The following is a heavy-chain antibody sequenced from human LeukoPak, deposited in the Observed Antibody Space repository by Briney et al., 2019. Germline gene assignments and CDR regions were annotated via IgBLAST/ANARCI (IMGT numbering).Heavy chain of an antibody. Sequence: SETLSLTCTVSGGSIGSSTYYWGWIRQPPGKGLEWIGSIYYDGSAYYNPSLNSRVTISIDTSKNQFSLKLSSVTAADTAVYYCARHHYDSSGYYYFDYWGQGTLVTVSS. J-gene: IGHJ4*02. D-gene: IGHD3-22*01. CDR2: IYYDGSA. V-gene: IGHV4-39*01. CDR1: GGSIGSSTYY. CDR3: ARHHYDSSGYYYFDY.